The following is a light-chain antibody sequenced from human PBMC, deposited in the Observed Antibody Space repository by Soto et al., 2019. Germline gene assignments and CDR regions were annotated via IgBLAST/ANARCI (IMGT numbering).Light chain of an antibody. J-gene: IGLJ2*01. Sequence: QSALTQPPSASESPGQSVTISCTGTSGDIGGYNFVSWYQQHPGKAPKLMIYEVSKRPSGVPDRFSGSKSGNTASLTVSGLQAADEAFYYCSSYAGSNNFVVFGGGTKLTVL. CDR2: EVS. CDR3: SSYAGSNNFVV. CDR1: SGDIGGYNF. V-gene: IGLV2-8*01.